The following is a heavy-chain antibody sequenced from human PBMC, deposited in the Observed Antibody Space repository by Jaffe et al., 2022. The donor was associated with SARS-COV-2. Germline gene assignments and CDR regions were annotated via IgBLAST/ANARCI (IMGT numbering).Heavy chain of an antibody. J-gene: IGHJ6*02. V-gene: IGHV4-59*01. D-gene: IGHD6-13*01. CDR2: IYYSGST. CDR3: AREGARDSSSWYGNYYYGMDV. CDR1: GGSISSYY. Sequence: QVQLQESGPGLVKPSETLSLTCTVSGGSISSYYWSWIRQPPGKGLEWIGYIYYSGSTNYNPSLKSRVTISVDTSKNQFSLKLSSVTAADTAVYYCAREGARDSSSWYGNYYYGMDVWGQGTTVTVSS.